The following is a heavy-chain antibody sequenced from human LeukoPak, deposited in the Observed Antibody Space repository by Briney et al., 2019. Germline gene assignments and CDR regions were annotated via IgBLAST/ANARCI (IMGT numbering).Heavy chain of an antibody. CDR2: IKPDGSDK. J-gene: IGHJ3*02. CDR1: GFSFRSHW. Sequence: PGGSLRLSCVGSGFSFRSHWVNWVRQSPGKGLEWVANIKPDGSDKYYVDSARGRFTVSRDNAKNSAFLQMNSLRAEDTAIYYCATISAQTFDIWGRGTLVSVSS. V-gene: IGHV3-7*01. CDR3: ATISAQTFDI. D-gene: IGHD5-24*01.